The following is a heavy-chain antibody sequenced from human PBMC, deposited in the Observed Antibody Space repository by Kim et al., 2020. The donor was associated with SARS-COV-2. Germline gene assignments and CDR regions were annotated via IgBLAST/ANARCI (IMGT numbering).Heavy chain of an antibody. CDR2: IYYSGST. D-gene: IGHD1-26*01. CDR3: ARVSGSSAVDV. V-gene: IGHV4-59*13. CDR1: GGSISSYY. J-gene: IGHJ6*02. Sequence: SETLSLTCTVSGGSISSYYWSWIRQPPGKELEWIGYIYYSGSTNYNPSLKSRVTISVDTSKNQCSLKLSSVTAADTAVYYCARVSGSSAVDVWGQGTTVTVSS.